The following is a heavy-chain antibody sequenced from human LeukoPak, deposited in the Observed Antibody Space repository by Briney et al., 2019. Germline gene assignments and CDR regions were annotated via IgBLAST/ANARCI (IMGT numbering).Heavy chain of an antibody. D-gene: IGHD5-24*01. Sequence: TSETLSLTCAVYGGSFSGYYWSWIRQPPGKGLEWIGEINHSGSTNYNPSLKSRVTISVDTSKNQFSLKLSSVTAADTAVYYCARADVRRRVYGMDVWGQGTTVTVSS. CDR2: INHSGST. CDR1: GGSFSGYY. V-gene: IGHV4-34*01. CDR3: ARADVRRRVYGMDV. J-gene: IGHJ6*02.